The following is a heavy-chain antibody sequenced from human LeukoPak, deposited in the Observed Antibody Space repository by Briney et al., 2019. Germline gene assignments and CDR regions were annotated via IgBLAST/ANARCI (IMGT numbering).Heavy chain of an antibody. J-gene: IGHJ4*02. CDR2: INTNTGNP. CDR3: ARDLGGYYLYYFDY. Sequence: ASVKVSCKASGYTFTSYGISWVRQAPGQGLEWMGWINTNTGNPTYAQGFTGRFVFSLDTSVSTAYLQISSLKAEDTAVYYCARDLGGYYLYYFDYWGQGTLVTVSS. CDR1: GYTFTSYG. V-gene: IGHV7-4-1*02. D-gene: IGHD3-22*01.